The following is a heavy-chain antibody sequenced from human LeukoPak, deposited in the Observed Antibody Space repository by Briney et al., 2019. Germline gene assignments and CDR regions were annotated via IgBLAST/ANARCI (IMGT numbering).Heavy chain of an antibody. Sequence: SETLSLTCTVSGGSISSYYWSWIRQPPGEGLEWIGYIYYSGSTNYNPSLKSRVTISVDTSKNQFSLKLSSVTAADTAVYYCARDKLGTRWLPTRPYGMDVWGQGTTVTVSS. CDR1: GGSISSYY. J-gene: IGHJ6*02. D-gene: IGHD5-12*01. V-gene: IGHV4-59*01. CDR3: ARDKLGTRWLPTRPYGMDV. CDR2: IYYSGST.